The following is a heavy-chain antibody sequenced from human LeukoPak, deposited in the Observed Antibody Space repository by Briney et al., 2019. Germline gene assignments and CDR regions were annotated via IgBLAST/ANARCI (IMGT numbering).Heavy chain of an antibody. J-gene: IGHJ4*02. CDR2: ISYDGSNN. Sequence: GGSLRLSCAASGFTFSSYTMHWVRQAPGKGLEWVAFISYDGSNNYYTDSVKGRFTISRDNSKNTLSLQMNSLRAEDTALYYCAKVTGVRGVIFFDYWGQGTLVTVSS. D-gene: IGHD3-10*01. V-gene: IGHV3-30*04. CDR3: AKVTGVRGVIFFDY. CDR1: GFTFSSYT.